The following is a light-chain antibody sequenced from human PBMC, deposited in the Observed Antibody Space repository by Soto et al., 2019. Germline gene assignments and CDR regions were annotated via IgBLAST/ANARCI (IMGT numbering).Light chain of an antibody. Sequence: DIQMTKSPSSLSASVGDRVTITCRASQSISSYLNWYQRKPGKAPKLPIYAASSLQSGVPSRFSGSGSGTDFTLTISSLQPEDFATYYCQQSYSTWLTFGGGTKVDIK. J-gene: IGKJ4*01. V-gene: IGKV1-39*01. CDR3: QQSYSTWLT. CDR1: QSISSY. CDR2: AAS.